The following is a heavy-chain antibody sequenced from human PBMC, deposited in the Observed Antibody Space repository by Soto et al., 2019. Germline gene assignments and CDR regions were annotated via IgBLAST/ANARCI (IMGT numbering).Heavy chain of an antibody. Sequence: QVQLQESGPGLVKPSGTLSLTCAVSGGSIRSCNWWSWVRQPPGKGLEWIGEIYHSGITNYNPSLKSRVTITVDKSKNQLSLKLRSVTAADTALYYCTRVRDCNINSCYIECEYWGQGTLVTVPP. J-gene: IGHJ4*02. D-gene: IGHD2-2*01. CDR2: IYHSGIT. CDR3: TRVRDCNINSCYIECEY. V-gene: IGHV4-4*02. CDR1: GGSIRSCNW.